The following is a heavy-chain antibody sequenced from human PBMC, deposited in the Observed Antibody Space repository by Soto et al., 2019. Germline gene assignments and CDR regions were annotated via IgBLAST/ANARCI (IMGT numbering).Heavy chain of an antibody. J-gene: IGHJ4*02. CDR3: ARGSAYTYYFDS. V-gene: IGHV4-61*03. CDR1: GGSASSRNYY. Sequence: KPSETLSLTCTVSGGSASSRNYYWSWIRQPPGKGLEWIGYIYYSGTINYNPSLKSRLTISVDASKNHFSLKLSSVTAADTAVYYCARGSAYTYYFDSWGQGTLVTVSS. CDR2: IYYSGTI. D-gene: IGHD5-12*01.